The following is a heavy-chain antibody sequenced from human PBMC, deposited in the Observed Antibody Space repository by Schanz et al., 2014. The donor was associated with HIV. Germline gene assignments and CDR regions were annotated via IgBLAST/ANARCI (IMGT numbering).Heavy chain of an antibody. D-gene: IGHD2-2*01. CDR3: AKGGPMPPYPIDY. CDR2: ISDDGSKK. CDR1: GFTFSSYG. Sequence: QVQLVESGGGVVQPGRSLRLSCAASGFTFSSYGMHWVRQAPGKGLEWVALISDDGSKKYYIDSVKGRFTISRYNSKNTLYLQMNNLRLEDTALFYCAKGGPMPPYPIDYWGQGTLVTVSS. J-gene: IGHJ4*02. V-gene: IGHV3-30*18.